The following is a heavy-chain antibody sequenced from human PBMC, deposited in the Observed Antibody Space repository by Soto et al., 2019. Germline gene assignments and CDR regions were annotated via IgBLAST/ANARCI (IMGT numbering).Heavy chain of an antibody. CDR1: GGSISSYY. Sequence: QVQLQESGPGLVKPSETLSLTCTVSGGSISSYYWSWIRQPPGKGLEWIGYIYYSGSTNYNPSLKSRVTLSVDTSKNQFSLKLSSVTAADTAVYYCARVGGGCSGGSCYSFDPWGQGTLVTVSS. D-gene: IGHD2-15*01. CDR2: IYYSGST. V-gene: IGHV4-59*01. J-gene: IGHJ5*02. CDR3: ARVGGGCSGGSCYSFDP.